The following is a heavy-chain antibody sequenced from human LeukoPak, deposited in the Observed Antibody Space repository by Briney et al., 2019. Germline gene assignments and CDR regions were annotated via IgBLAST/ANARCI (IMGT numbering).Heavy chain of an antibody. CDR2: ISAYNGNT. J-gene: IGHJ3*02. D-gene: IGHD3-16*02. V-gene: IGHV1-18*01. CDR3: AREIDKYDYVWGSYRHDAFDI. CDR1: GYTFTSYG. Sequence: GASVKVSCKASGYTFTSYGISWVRQAPGQGLEWMGWISAYNGNTNYAQKLQGRVTMTTDTSTSTAYMELRSLRSDDTAVYYCAREIDKYDYVWGSYRHDAFDIWGQGTMVTVSS.